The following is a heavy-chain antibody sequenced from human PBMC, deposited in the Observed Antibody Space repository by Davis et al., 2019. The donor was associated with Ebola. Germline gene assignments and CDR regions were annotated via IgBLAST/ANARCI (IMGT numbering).Heavy chain of an antibody. V-gene: IGHV3-23*01. Sequence: GESLKISCIASGFTFNNYAMNWVRQAPGKGLEWVSSIGGASFGTAYADSVKGRFTISRDSSKNTLYLQMNNLRADDTAVYYCTKDVRGFNRPVDCWGQGTLVTVSS. CDR1: GFTFNNYA. J-gene: IGHJ4*02. CDR3: TKDVRGFNRPVDC. CDR2: IGGASFGT. D-gene: IGHD6-25*01.